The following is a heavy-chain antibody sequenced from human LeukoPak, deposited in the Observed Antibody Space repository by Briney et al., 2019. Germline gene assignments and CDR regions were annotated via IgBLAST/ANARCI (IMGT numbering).Heavy chain of an antibody. J-gene: IGHJ4*02. CDR2: IYYSGST. CDR3: AIYEIVGAPRGLDY. V-gene: IGHV4-59*12. D-gene: IGHD1-26*01. Sequence: SETLSLTCTVSGGSISSYYWSWIRQPPGKGLEWIGYIYYSGSTNYNPSLKSRVTISVDKSKNQFSLKLSSVTAADTAVYYCAIYEIVGAPRGLDYWGQGTLVTVSS. CDR1: GGSISSYY.